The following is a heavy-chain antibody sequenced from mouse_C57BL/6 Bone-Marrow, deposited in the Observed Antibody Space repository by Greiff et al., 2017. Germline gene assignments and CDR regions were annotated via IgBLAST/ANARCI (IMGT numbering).Heavy chain of an antibody. J-gene: IGHJ4*01. CDR2: IYPGDGDT. CDR1: GYAFSSSW. V-gene: IGHV1-82*01. Sequence: QVQLQQSGPELVKPGASVKISCKASGYAFSSSWMNWVKQRPGKGLEWIGRIYPGDGDTNYNGKFKGKATLTADKSSSTAYMQLSSLTSEDSAVYFCARWGLRRRYYYAMDYWGQGTSVTVPS. CDR3: ARWGLRRRYYYAMDY. D-gene: IGHD2-4*01.